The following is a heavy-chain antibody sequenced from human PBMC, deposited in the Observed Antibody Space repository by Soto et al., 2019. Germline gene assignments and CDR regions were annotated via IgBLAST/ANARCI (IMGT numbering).Heavy chain of an antibody. V-gene: IGHV4-34*01. Sequence: SETLSLTCAVYGGSFSDYYWTWIRQPPGKGLEWIGEINHSGSTNYNPSLKSRVTISVDTSKNQFSLKLSSVTAADTAVYYCARVNSNGSAAPTGNWFAPWGQGTLVTVSP. J-gene: IGHJ5*02. CDR1: GGSFSDYY. CDR2: INHSGST. CDR3: ARVNSNGSAAPTGNWFAP. D-gene: IGHD3-10*01.